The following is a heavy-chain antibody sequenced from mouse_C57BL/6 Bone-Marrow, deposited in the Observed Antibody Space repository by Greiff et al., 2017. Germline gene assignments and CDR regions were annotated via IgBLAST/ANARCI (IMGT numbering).Heavy chain of an antibody. CDR3: TRDYYIDY. CDR1: GYTFTSYW. J-gene: IGHJ2*01. Sequence: QVQLQQPGAELVKPGASVKMSCKASGYTFTSYWITWVKQRPGQGLEWIGDLYPGRGSTKYNEKFQSKAPLTVDTSTSTAYVHLSSLTSYDSAVYYCTRDYYIDYWGQGTTLTVSS. V-gene: IGHV1-55*01. CDR2: LYPGRGST.